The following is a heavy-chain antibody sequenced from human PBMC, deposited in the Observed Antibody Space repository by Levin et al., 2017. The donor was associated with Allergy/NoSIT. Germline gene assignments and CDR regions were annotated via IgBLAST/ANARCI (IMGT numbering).Heavy chain of an antibody. Sequence: NPSETLSLTCSVSGGSISSSSYYWAWVRQSPGKGLEWIGSIYHSGSTHYNPSLKHRLLISVDKSRNQFSLQLTSLTAADTALYYCARNCTDFVSGFRQFGRFDPWGQGIQVTVSS. CDR2: IYHSGST. CDR3: ARNCTDFVSGFRQFGRFDP. J-gene: IGHJ5*02. CDR1: GGSISSSSYY. V-gene: IGHV4-39*07. D-gene: IGHD2-8*02.